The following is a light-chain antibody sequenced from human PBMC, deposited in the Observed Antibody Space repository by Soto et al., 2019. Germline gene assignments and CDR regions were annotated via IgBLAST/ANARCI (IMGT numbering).Light chain of an antibody. V-gene: IGLV2-11*01. Sequence: QSVLAQPRSVSGSPGQSVTVSCTGTSRDVGSYNYVSWYQQHPGKAPKVIIREVTKWPSGVPDRFSGSKSGNTASLSISGLQAEDEADYYCCSYAGSYTRVFGTGTKVTVL. CDR3: CSYAGSYTRV. CDR2: EVT. J-gene: IGLJ1*01. CDR1: SRDVGSYNY.